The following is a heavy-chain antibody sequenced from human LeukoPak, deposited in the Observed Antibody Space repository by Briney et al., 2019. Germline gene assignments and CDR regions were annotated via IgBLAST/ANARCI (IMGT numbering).Heavy chain of an antibody. CDR1: GYTFTGYY. CDR3: GYCSGGSCYGPLDY. D-gene: IGHD2-15*01. CDR2: ISTHNGNT. J-gene: IGHJ4*02. Sequence: ASVKVSCKASGYTFTGYYMHWVRQAPGQGLEWMGWISTHNGNTNYAQKLQGRVTMTTDTSTSTAYMELRSLRSDDTAVYYCGYCSGGSCYGPLDYWGQGTLVTVSS. V-gene: IGHV1-18*04.